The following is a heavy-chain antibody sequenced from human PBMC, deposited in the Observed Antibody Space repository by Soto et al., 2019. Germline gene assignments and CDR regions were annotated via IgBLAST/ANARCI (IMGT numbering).Heavy chain of an antibody. CDR2: IYLNDDK. Sequence: SGPTPGNPTVTLALTCAISVFALLTPGFGVVWILHPPLKALDLLALIYLNDDKRYSPSLKSRLTITKDTSKNQVVLTMTNMDPVDTATYYCAHSGPEIDRSGPQNWCGLWGQGTRGNVSA. D-gene: IGHD3-22*01. J-gene: IGHJ5*02. CDR1: VFALLTPGFG. CDR3: AHSGPEIDRSGPQNWCGL. V-gene: IGHV2-5*01.